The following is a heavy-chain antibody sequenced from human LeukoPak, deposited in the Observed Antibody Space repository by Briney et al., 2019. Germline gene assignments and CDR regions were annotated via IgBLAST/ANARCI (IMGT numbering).Heavy chain of an antibody. CDR1: GFTFSSYW. Sequence: GGSLRLSCAASGFTFSSYWMSWVRQAPGKGLEWVANIKQDGSEKYYEDSVKGRFTISRDNAKNSLYLQMNSLRAEDTAVYYCARDRGDYSFDYWGQGTLVTVSS. J-gene: IGHJ4*02. CDR2: IKQDGSEK. D-gene: IGHD4-17*01. V-gene: IGHV3-7*01. CDR3: ARDRGDYSFDY.